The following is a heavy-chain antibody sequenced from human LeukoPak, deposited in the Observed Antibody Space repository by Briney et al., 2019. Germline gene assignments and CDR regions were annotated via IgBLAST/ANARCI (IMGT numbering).Heavy chain of an antibody. CDR1: GFTFIDYD. D-gene: IGHD6-19*01. CDR2: IGIRGDT. CDR3: ARGGIQVSGIDEFDY. V-gene: IGHV3-13*01. J-gene: IGHJ4*02. Sequence: GGSLRLSCAASGFTFIDYDMHWVGQVIGKGLEWVSAIGIRGDTHYSGSVKGRFTISRENAESSLYLQMNSLRAEDTAVYYCARGGIQVSGIDEFDYWGQGTLVTVSS.